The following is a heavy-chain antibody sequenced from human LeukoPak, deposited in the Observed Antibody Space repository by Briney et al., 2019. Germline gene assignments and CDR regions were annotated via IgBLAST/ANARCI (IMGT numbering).Heavy chain of an antibody. J-gene: IGHJ4*02. CDR1: GYTFTGYY. D-gene: IGHD3-16*01. Sequence: ASVKVSCKASGYTFTGYYMHWVRQAPGQGLEWMGWMNPNSGNTGYAQKFQGRVTMTRNTSISTAYMELSSLRSEDTAVYYCARGQGITFGGVNYWGQGTLVTVSS. V-gene: IGHV1-8*02. CDR2: MNPNSGNT. CDR3: ARGQGITFGGVNY.